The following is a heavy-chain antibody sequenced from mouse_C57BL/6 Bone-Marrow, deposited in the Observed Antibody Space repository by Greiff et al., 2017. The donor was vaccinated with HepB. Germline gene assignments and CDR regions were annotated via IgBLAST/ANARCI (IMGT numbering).Heavy chain of an antibody. V-gene: IGHV10-1*01. Sequence: EVQRVESGGGLVQPKGSLKLSCAASGFSFNTYAMNWVRQAPGKGLEWVARIRSKSNNYATYYADSVKDRFTISRDDSESMLYLQMNNLKTEDTAMYYCVRNGNYPAWFAYWGQGTLVTVSA. CDR3: VRNGNYPAWFAY. CDR2: IRSKSNNYAT. J-gene: IGHJ3*01. D-gene: IGHD2-1*01. CDR1: GFSFNTYA.